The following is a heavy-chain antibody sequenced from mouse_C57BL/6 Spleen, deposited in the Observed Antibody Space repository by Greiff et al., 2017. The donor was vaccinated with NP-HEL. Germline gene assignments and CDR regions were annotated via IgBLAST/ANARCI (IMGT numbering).Heavy chain of an antibody. Sequence: VQLQQPGAELVKPGASVKLSCKASGYTFTSYWMHWVKQRPGQGLEWIGMIHPNSGSTNYNEQFKSKATLTVDKSSSTAYMQLISLTSEDSAVYYCARNYYGSSKDYFDYWGQGTTLTVSS. CDR3: ARNYYGSSKDYFDY. CDR1: GYTFTSYW. D-gene: IGHD1-1*01. J-gene: IGHJ2*01. V-gene: IGHV1-64*01. CDR2: IHPNSGST.